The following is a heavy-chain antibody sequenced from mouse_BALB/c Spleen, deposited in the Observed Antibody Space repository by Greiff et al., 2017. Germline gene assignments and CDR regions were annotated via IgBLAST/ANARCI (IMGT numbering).Heavy chain of an antibody. CDR3: AREGLAMITTRAMDY. V-gene: IGHV1-80*01. J-gene: IGHJ4*01. D-gene: IGHD2-4*01. Sequence: QVQLQQSGAELVRPGSSVKISCKASGYAFSSYWMNWVKQRPGQGLEWIGQIYPGDGDTNYNGKFKGKATLTADKSSSTAYMQLSSLTSEGSAVYFCAREGLAMITTRAMDYWGQGTSGTVSS. CDR2: IYPGDGDT. CDR1: GYAFSSYW.